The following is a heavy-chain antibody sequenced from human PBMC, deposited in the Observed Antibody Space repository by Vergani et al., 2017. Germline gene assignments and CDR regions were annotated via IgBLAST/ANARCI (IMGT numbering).Heavy chain of an antibody. CDR1: ESTFSDYN. D-gene: IGHD1-26*01. J-gene: IGHJ5*01. CDR2: ISPKTGDT. CDR3: AHSGNFGRRDWFDS. Sequence: QVQLMQSGPVMKKPGGSMKVSCQASESTFSDYNIHWVRQAPGQGLQWIGWISPKTGDTDYLQRFQDKVTMTIDASTKTVYLNMTRLTSDDTAIYYCAHSGNFGRRDWFDSWGPGTLVTVSS. V-gene: IGHV1-2*02.